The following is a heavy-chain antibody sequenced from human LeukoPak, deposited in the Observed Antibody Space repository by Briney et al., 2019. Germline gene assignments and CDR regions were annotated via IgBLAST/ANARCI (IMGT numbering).Heavy chain of an antibody. CDR1: GGSISSSSYY. V-gene: IGHV4-39*07. CDR2: IYYSGST. Sequence: SETLSLTCTVSGGSISSSSYYWGWIRQPPGKGLERIGSIYYSGSTYYNPSLKSRVTISVDTSKNQFSLKLSSVTAADTAVYYCAREGGEKGYCTNGVCYTFDYWGQGTLVTVSS. J-gene: IGHJ4*02. D-gene: IGHD2-8*01. CDR3: AREGGEKGYCTNGVCYTFDY.